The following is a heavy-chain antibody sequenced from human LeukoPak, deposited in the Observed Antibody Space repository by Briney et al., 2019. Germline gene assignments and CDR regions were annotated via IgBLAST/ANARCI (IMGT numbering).Heavy chain of an antibody. J-gene: IGHJ4*02. Sequence: SSETLSLTCTVSGGSISSYYWSWIRQPPGKGLEWIRYIYYTGSTDYNPSLKSRVAISVDTSKNQFSLKLSSVTAADTAVYYCARGSKAAPGTFDYWGQGTLVTVSS. CDR1: GGSISSYY. CDR2: IYYTGST. CDR3: ARGSKAAPGTFDY. D-gene: IGHD6-13*01. V-gene: IGHV4-59*01.